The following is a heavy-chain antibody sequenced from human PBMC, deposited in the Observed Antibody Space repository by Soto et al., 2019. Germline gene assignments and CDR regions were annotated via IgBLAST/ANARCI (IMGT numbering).Heavy chain of an antibody. CDR1: EFTFSSHS. D-gene: IGHD3-3*01. CDR2: VNGGGDIT. CDR3: GRGQFGVTMSV. J-gene: IGHJ6*02. V-gene: IGHV3-23*01. Sequence: GGSLRLSSEASEFTFSSHSLASVSEAPGKGLNWASGVNGGGDITYYADSVQSRFTLSRDNSKNTLYLQMKSLRAVDTAWLDCGRGQFGVTMSVWGQGPTVT.